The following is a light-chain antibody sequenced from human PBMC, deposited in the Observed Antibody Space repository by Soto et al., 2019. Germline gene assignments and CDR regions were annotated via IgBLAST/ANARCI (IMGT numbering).Light chain of an antibody. CDR3: QQYGTSPRT. J-gene: IGKJ1*01. Sequence: EIVLTQSPATLSLSPGERATLSCRASQSVSSYLAWYQQKPGQAPRLLIYDASSRATGIPDRFSGSGSGTDFTLTISRLEPEDFAAYYCQQYGTSPRTFGQGTKVDIK. CDR2: DAS. CDR1: QSVSSY. V-gene: IGKV3-20*01.